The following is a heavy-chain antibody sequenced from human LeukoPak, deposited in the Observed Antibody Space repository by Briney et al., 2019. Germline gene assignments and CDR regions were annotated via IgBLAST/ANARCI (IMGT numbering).Heavy chain of an antibody. D-gene: IGHD4-17*01. V-gene: IGHV4-34*01. CDR1: GGSFSGHY. CDR3: ARQKGDYGGNNAFDI. J-gene: IGHJ3*02. CDR2: INHSGST. Sequence: SETLSLTCAVYGGSFSGHYTSWIRQPPGKGLEWIGEINHSGSTNYTPCLKSRITISVDTSKNQFTLKLYSVTAEDTAVYFCARQKGDYGGNNAFDIWGQGTMVTVSS.